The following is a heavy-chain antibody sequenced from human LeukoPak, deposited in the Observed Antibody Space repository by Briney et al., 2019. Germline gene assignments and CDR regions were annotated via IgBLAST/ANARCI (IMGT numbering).Heavy chain of an antibody. D-gene: IGHD1-26*01. CDR3: ARELSGSDAFDI. CDR1: GFAFSSFD. J-gene: IGHJ3*02. V-gene: IGHV3-48*03. Sequence: GGSLRLSCAASGFAFSSFDMNWVRQAPGKGLEWVSYISTSGSTLYYADSVMGRFTISRDNAKNSLNLHMSSLRAEDTAVYYCARELSGSDAFDIWGQGTMVTVS. CDR2: ISTSGSTL.